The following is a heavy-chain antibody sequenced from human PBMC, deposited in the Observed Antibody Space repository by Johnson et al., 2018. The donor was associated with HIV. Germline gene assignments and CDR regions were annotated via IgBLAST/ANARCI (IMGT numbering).Heavy chain of an antibody. V-gene: IGHV3-30*02. J-gene: IGHJ3*02. CDR3: ARDVTAGNDAFDI. CDR2: IRFDETIK. Sequence: QVQLVESGGGLVQRGGSLRFSCAASGFTFSSYDMHWVRQATGKGLEWVAFIRFDETIKYYGDSVKGRFTISRDNSKNTLYLQMNSLRTEDTAVYSCARDVTAGNDAFDIWGQGTMVTVSS. CDR1: GFTFSSYD. D-gene: IGHD1-1*01.